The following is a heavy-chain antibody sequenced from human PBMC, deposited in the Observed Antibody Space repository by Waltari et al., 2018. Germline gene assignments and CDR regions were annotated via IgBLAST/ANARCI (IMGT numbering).Heavy chain of an antibody. Sequence: QVQLVQSGAEVKKPGASVKVSCKASGYTFTGYYMHWVRQAPGQGLEWMGRINPNSGGTNYAQKLQGRVTMTRDTSIRTAYMELSRLRSDDTAVYYCASAPLGYEDAFDIWGQGTMVTVSS. CDR3: ASAPLGYEDAFDI. D-gene: IGHD5-12*01. J-gene: IGHJ3*02. V-gene: IGHV1-2*06. CDR1: GYTFTGYY. CDR2: INPNSGGT.